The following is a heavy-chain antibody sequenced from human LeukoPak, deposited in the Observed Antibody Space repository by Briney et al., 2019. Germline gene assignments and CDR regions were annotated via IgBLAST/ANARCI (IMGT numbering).Heavy chain of an antibody. D-gene: IGHD6-13*01. CDR1: GFTFRFYA. Sequence: PGGSLRLSCAGSGFTFRFYAMTWVRQAPGKGLEWVSGISGGASVSKDADSVKGRFSISRDNSKNTLYLQLNSLRVEDTAIYYCAKAYSSSLYGDAFHIWGQGTMVTVSP. V-gene: IGHV3-23*01. CDR3: AKAYSSSLYGDAFHI. CDR2: ISGGASVS. J-gene: IGHJ3*02.